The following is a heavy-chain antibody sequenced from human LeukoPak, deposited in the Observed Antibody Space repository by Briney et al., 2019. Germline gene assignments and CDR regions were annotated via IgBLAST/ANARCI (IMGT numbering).Heavy chain of an antibody. CDR1: GGSISGGGSY. D-gene: IGHD6-6*01. CDR3: ARRYSAREYSYLQWETYYFDY. Sequence: PSQTMSLTCTVSGGSISGGGSYWTWIRQRPGRGLEWIGYSHNSGSTHYNPSLKSRVTISVDTSKNQFSLKLSSVTAADTAVYYGARRYSAREYSYLQWETYYFDYWGQGTLVTVSS. J-gene: IGHJ4*02. V-gene: IGHV4-30-4*08. CDR2: SHNSGST.